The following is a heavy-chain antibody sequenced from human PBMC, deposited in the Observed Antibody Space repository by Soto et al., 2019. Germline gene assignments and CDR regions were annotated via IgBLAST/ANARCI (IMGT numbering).Heavy chain of an antibody. Sequence: QVQLVQSGGEVKKPGASVKVSCKTSGYSFTTYGISWVRQAPGQGLEWIGWISTPNGDTEFAQNFQGRVTMTTDTSTNTAYMELRSLRSDDTAVYYCAREGSRPYYYYGMDVWGPGTTVTVSS. CDR1: GYSFTTYG. D-gene: IGHD2-15*01. CDR2: ISTPNGDT. V-gene: IGHV1-18*01. J-gene: IGHJ6*02. CDR3: AREGSRPYYYYGMDV.